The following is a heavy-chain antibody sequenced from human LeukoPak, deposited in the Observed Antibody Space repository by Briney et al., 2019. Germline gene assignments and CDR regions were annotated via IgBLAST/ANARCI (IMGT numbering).Heavy chain of an antibody. J-gene: IGHJ4*02. CDR1: GYTFTNYY. Sequence: ASVKVSCKASGYTFTNYYMHWVRQAPGQGLEWMGIINPSGGSTSNAQKFQGRVTMTRDTSTSTVYMELSSLRSEDTAVHYCARVVPGTTWVGTYFDNWGQGTLVTVSS. V-gene: IGHV1-46*01. D-gene: IGHD2-21*02. CDR3: ARVVPGTTWVGTYFDN. CDR2: INPSGGST.